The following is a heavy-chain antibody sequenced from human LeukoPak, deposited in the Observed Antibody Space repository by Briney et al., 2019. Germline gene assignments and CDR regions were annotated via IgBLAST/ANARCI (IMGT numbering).Heavy chain of an antibody. CDR1: GFTFSSYW. CDR3: AKDISITTVTTFFDY. CDR2: IKQDGSEK. D-gene: IGHD4-17*01. V-gene: IGHV3-7*03. Sequence: GGSLRLSCAASGFTFSSYWMSWVRQAPGKGLEWVANIKQDGSEKYYVDSVKGRFTISRDNAKNSLYLQMNSLRAEDTASYYCAKDISITTVTTFFDYWGQGTLVTVSS. J-gene: IGHJ4*02.